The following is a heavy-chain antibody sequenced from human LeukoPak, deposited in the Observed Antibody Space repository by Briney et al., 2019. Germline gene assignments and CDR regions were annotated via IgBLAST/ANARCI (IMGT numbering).Heavy chain of an antibody. V-gene: IGHV3-74*01. CDR3: AREEGDGYNWFWFDP. CDR1: GFTFSSYW. Sequence: PGGSLRLSCAASGFTFSSYWMHWVRQALGKGLVWVSRINSDGSSTSYADSVKGRFTISRDNAKNTLYLQINSLRAEDTAVYYCAREEGDGYNWFWFDPWGQGTLVTVSS. J-gene: IGHJ5*02. CDR2: INSDGSST. D-gene: IGHD5-24*01.